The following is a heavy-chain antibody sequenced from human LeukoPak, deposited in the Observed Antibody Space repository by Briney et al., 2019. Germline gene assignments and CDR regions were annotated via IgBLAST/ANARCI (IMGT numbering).Heavy chain of an antibody. J-gene: IGHJ4*02. CDR2: IKSKTDGGTT. CDR3: TTDQYSGTMTFDH. CDR1: GFTFSNAW. D-gene: IGHD3-22*01. V-gene: IGHV3-15*01. Sequence: GGSLRLSCAASGFTFSNAWMNWVRQAPGKGLEWIGRIKSKTDGGTTDYAAPVKGRFTISRDDSKNTLYLQMNSLKTEDTAIYYCTTDQYSGTMTFDHWGQGTLVTVSS.